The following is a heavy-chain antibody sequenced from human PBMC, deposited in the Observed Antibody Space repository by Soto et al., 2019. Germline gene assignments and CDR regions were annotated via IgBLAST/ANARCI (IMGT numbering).Heavy chain of an antibody. V-gene: IGHV3-15*07. CDR1: GITFKHIW. D-gene: IGHD1-20*01. CDR2: IKSKANGGST. Sequence: EVQLVESGGDLVKPGESLRLSCAVSGITFKHIWINWVRQAPGKGLEWVGRIKSKANGGSTDYAAPVKGRFTISRDDSKDTVYLQMNSLKTEDTAVYYCTPDNNRDWFDPWGQGTLVTVSS. CDR3: TPDNNRDWFDP. J-gene: IGHJ5*02.